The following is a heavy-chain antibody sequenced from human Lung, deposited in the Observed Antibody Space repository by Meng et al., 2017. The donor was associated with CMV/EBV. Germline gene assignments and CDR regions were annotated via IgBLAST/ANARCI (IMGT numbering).Heavy chain of an antibody. CDR2: ISAYNGNT. D-gene: IGHD6-13*01. V-gene: IGHV1-18*01. Sequence: QVRLVQSGAEVKKPGASLKVSCKASGYTFTSYGISWVRQAPGQGLEWMGWISAYNGNTNYAQKLQGRITMTTDTSTSTAYMELRSLRSDDTAVYYCAASSSSWYQNWFDPWGQGTLVTVSS. J-gene: IGHJ5*02. CDR3: AASSSSWYQNWFDP. CDR1: GYTFTSYG.